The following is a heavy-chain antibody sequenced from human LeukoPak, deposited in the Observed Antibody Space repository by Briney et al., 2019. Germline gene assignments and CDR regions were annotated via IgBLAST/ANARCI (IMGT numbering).Heavy chain of an antibody. J-gene: IGHJ3*02. Sequence: GGSLRLSCTASGFTFSDFAMMWLRQSPGKGPEWVAAIRGGGGGAFADSVRGRFTISRDNSKNTLFLQMNSLRAEDTAVYYCVRDPNCDYVGAFDMWGPGTTVTV. D-gene: IGHD4-17*01. CDR3: VRDPNCDYVGAFDM. CDR1: GFTFSDFA. V-gene: IGHV3-23*01. CDR2: IRGGGGGA.